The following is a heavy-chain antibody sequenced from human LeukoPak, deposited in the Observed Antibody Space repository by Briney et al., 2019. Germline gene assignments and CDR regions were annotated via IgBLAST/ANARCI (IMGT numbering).Heavy chain of an antibody. Sequence: SETLSLTYSVSGGSFSSTSYYWGWIRQPPGKGLEWIGEINHSGSTNYNPSLKSRVTISVDTSKNQFSLKLSSVTAADTAVYYCARRRVLTYYFDYWGQGTLVTVSS. CDR3: ARRRVLTYYFDY. CDR1: GGSFSSTSYY. CDR2: INHSGST. J-gene: IGHJ4*02. V-gene: IGHV4-39*07. D-gene: IGHD3-10*02.